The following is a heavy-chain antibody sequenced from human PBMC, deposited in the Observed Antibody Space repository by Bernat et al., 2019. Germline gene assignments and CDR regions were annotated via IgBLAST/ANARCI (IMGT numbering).Heavy chain of an antibody. Sequence: EVQLVESGGGVVQPGGSLRLSCTASGFTFDDYAMHWVRQAPGKGLEWVSLISGDGGSTYYADSVKGRFTISRDNSKNSLYLQMNSLRTEDTALYYCAKDKARATAIEFDYWGQGTLVTVSS. J-gene: IGHJ4*02. D-gene: IGHD2-21*02. CDR1: GFTFDDYA. CDR2: ISGDGGST. CDR3: AKDKARATAIEFDY. V-gene: IGHV3-43*02.